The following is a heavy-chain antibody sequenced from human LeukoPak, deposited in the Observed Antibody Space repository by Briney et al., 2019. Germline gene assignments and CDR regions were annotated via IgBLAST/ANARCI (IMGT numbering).Heavy chain of an antibody. CDR2: INPNSGGT. J-gene: IGHJ4*02. CDR3: AKPDYGDYAGDLDY. V-gene: IGHV1-2*02. Sequence: ASVKVSCKASGYTLTGYYMNWVRQAPGQGLEWMGWINPNSGGTNYGQKFQGRVTMTRDTSISIVYMELSRLRSDDTAVYYCAKPDYGDYAGDLDYWGQGTLVTVSS. CDR1: GYTLTGYY. D-gene: IGHD4-17*01.